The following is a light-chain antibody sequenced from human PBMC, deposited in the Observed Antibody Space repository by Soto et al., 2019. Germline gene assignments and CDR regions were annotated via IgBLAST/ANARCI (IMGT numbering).Light chain of an antibody. CDR1: HDISTY. CDR3: QQNFRFPWT. J-gene: IGKJ1*01. CDR2: GAS. Sequence: ASPMTQFPSSLSACRGDRVAITCRATHDISTYVAWYQQRPGKPPVLLIYGASTLQSGVPPTFSGGGSGTDFTLTISSLQSDVFATYCCQQNFRFPWTFGRGTKVDI. V-gene: IGKV1-8*01.